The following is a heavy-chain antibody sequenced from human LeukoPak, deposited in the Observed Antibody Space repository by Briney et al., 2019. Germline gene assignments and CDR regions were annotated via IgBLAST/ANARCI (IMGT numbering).Heavy chain of an antibody. CDR3: ARGRRIAVAGTGGYWYFDL. CDR2: IIPIFGTA. CDR1: GGTFSSYA. D-gene: IGHD6-19*01. Sequence: ASVKVSCKASGGTFSSYAISWLRQAPGQGLEWMGGIIPIFGTANYAQKFQGRVTITTDESTSTAYMELSSLRSEDTAVYYCARGRRIAVAGTGGYWYFDLWGRGTLVTVSS. J-gene: IGHJ2*01. V-gene: IGHV1-69*05.